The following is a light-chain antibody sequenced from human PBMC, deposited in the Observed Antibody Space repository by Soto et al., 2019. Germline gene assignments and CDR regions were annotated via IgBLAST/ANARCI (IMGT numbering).Light chain of an antibody. V-gene: IGKV3-11*01. CDR3: QQRYNWLT. CDR2: GAS. CDR1: QTVSTY. Sequence: IVLTQSPATLSLSPGERATLSCRARQTVSTYLSWYQHKPGQAPRLLIYGASNRATGIPARFSGSGSGTDFTLTSSSLEPEDSAVYYCQQRYNWLTVGGGTKVEIK. J-gene: IGKJ4*01.